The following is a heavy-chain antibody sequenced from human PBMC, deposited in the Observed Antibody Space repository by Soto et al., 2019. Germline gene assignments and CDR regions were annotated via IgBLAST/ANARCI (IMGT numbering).Heavy chain of an antibody. D-gene: IGHD6-6*01. CDR3: VRRTDSEYSSSKREFDY. V-gene: IGHV4-34*01. J-gene: IGHJ4*02. CDR1: GGSFSGYY. Sequence: SETLSLTCTVYGGSFSGYYWSWIRQPPGKGLEWIGEINHSGSTNYNPSLKSRVTISVDTSKNQFSLKLSSVTAADTAVYYCVRRTDSEYSSSKREFDYWGQGTLVTVSS. CDR2: INHSGST.